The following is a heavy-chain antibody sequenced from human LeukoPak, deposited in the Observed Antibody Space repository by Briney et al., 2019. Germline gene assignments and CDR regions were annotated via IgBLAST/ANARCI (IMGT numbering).Heavy chain of an antibody. Sequence: GGSLRLSCAASGFTFGSYPMSWVRQAPGRGLEWVSSISISGGTPYYADSVKGRFTISRDNSKNTLYLQMNSVRAEDTAVYYRANNVGGGWNFDYWGQGTLVTVSS. CDR3: ANNVGGGWNFDY. CDR1: GFTFGSYP. J-gene: IGHJ4*02. CDR2: ISISGGTP. D-gene: IGHD6-19*01. V-gene: IGHV3-23*01.